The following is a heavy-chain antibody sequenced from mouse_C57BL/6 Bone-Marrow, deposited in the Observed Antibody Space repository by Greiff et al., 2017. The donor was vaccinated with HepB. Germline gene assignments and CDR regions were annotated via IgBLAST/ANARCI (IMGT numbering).Heavy chain of an antibody. V-gene: IGHV1-54*01. CDR3: ARHDGYYCFDY. J-gene: IGHJ2*01. D-gene: IGHD2-3*01. Sequence: QVQLKQSGAELVRPGTSVKVSCKASGYAFTNYLIEWVKQRPGQGLEWIGVINPGSGGTNYNEKFKGKATLTADKSSSTAYMQLSSLTSEDSAVYFCARHDGYYCFDYWGQGTTLTVSS. CDR2: INPGSGGT. CDR1: GYAFTNYL.